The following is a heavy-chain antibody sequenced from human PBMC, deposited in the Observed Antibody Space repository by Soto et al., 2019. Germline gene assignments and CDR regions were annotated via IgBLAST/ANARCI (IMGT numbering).Heavy chain of an antibody. CDR2: IKTDGTDT. CDR1: GFTFSSYW. V-gene: IGHV3-74*01. J-gene: IGHJ3*02. CDR3: ARPRTSDWAYDI. Sequence: EVQLVESGGGLVQPGGSLRLSCAASGFTFSSYWMHWVRKAPGKGLVWVSRIKTDGTDTHYADSVKGRFTISRDNAKNTLYLKMNSLRGEGTAVYYCARPRTSDWAYDIWGQGTMVIVSS. D-gene: IGHD3-9*01.